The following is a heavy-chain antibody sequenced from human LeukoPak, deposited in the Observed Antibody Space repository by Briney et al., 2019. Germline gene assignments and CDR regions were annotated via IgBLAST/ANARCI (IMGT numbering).Heavy chain of an antibody. D-gene: IGHD1-26*01. V-gene: IGHV1-2*02. J-gene: IGHJ3*02. CDR3: ARAGRWEGRPHAFDI. CDR1: EYTFSDYY. CDR2: INPKSGGT. Sequence: ASVKVSCKASEYTFSDYYIQWVRQAPGQGLEWMGWINPKSGGTNYAQKFQGRVTMTRDTSISTAYMELSRLRSDDTAVYYCARAGRWEGRPHAFDIWGQGTMVTVSS.